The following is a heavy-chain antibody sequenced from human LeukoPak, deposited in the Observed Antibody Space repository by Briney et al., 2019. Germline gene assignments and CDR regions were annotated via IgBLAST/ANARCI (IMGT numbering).Heavy chain of an antibody. Sequence: SETLSLTCTVSGGSISSSSYYWGWIRQPPGKGLEWIGSIYYSRSTYYNPSLKSRVIISVDTSKNQFSLKLSSVTAADTAVYYCARMHDYGDYIDYWGQGTLVTVSS. D-gene: IGHD4-17*01. CDR1: GGSISSSSYY. CDR2: IYYSRST. CDR3: ARMHDYGDYIDY. J-gene: IGHJ4*02. V-gene: IGHV4-39*01.